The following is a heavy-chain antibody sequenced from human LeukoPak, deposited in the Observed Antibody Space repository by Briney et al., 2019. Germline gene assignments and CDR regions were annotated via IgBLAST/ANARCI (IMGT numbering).Heavy chain of an antibody. CDR1: GGSISSYY. D-gene: IGHD5-12*01. J-gene: IGHJ4*02. V-gene: IGHV4-59*01. CDR2: IYYSGST. CDR3: ARGGRGYSGYVIDY. Sequence: SETLSLTCTVSGGSISSYYWSWIRQPPGKGLEWIGYIYYSGSTNYNPSLKSRVTISVDTSKNQFPLKLSSVTAADTAVYYCARGGRGYSGYVIDYWGQGTLVTVSS.